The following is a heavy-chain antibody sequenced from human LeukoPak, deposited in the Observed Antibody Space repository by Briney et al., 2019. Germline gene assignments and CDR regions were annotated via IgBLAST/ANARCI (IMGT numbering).Heavy chain of an antibody. CDR3: AREQYSSSESEFDY. Sequence: SGGSLRLFCAASGFTFSSYWMSWVRQAPGKGLEWVANIKQDGSEKYYVDSVKGRFTISRDNAKNSLYLQMNSLRAEDTAVYYCAREQYSSSESEFDYWGQGTLVTVSS. CDR1: GFTFSSYW. J-gene: IGHJ4*02. D-gene: IGHD6-6*01. V-gene: IGHV3-7*01. CDR2: IKQDGSEK.